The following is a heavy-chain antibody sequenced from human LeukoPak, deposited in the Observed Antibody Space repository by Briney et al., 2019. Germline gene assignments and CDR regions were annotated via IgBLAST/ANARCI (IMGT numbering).Heavy chain of an antibody. CDR3: ATDDYYGSGT. D-gene: IGHD3-10*01. V-gene: IGHV3-30*02. CDR2: IRTDGGNE. J-gene: IGHJ5*02. Sequence: TGGSLRLSXVASGFTFSNFGMHWVLQAPGKGLEWVAFIRTDGGNEFYSDSVRGRFTVSRDNSKNTLYLQMNSLRAEDTAVYYCATDDYYGSGTWGQGTLVTVSS. CDR1: GFTFSNFG.